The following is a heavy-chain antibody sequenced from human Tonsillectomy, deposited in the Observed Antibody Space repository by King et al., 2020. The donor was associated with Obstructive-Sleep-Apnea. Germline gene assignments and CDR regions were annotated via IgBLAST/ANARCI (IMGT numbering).Heavy chain of an antibody. V-gene: IGHV3-23*04. CDR1: GFTFSSYA. CDR2: ISGSGVST. Sequence: VQLVESGGGLVQPGGSLRLSCAASGFTFSSYAMSWVCQAPGKGLEWVSTISGSGVSTYYADSVKGRLIISRDNSKNTLYLQMNSLRAEDTAVYYCAKEVYYYDSSGYSAPFDYWGQGTLVTVSS. D-gene: IGHD3-22*01. CDR3: AKEVYYYDSSGYSAPFDY. J-gene: IGHJ4*02.